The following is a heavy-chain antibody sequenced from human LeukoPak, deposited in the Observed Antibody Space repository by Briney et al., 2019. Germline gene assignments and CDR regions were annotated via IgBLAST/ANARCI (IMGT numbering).Heavy chain of an antibody. D-gene: IGHD6-13*01. Sequence: ASVKVSCKASGYTFTGYYMHWVRQAPGQGLEWMGWINPNSGGTNYAQKFQGRVTMTRDTSISTAYMELSRLRSDDTAVYYCAKALSGGYSSSWYDYWGQGTLVTVSS. CDR1: GYTFTGYY. CDR3: AKALSGGYSSSWYDY. CDR2: INPNSGGT. J-gene: IGHJ4*02. V-gene: IGHV1-2*02.